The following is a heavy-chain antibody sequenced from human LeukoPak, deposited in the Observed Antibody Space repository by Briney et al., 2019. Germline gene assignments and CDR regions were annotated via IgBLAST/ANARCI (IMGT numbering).Heavy chain of an antibody. CDR2: IYTSGST. V-gene: IGHV4-61*02. CDR3: ARDRIYYYDSSSYRVDAFDI. J-gene: IGHJ3*02. CDR1: GGSISSGSYY. D-gene: IGHD3-22*01. Sequence: SQTLSLTCTVSGGSISSGSYYWSWIRQPAGKGLEWIGRIYTSGSTNYNPSLKSRVTISVDTSKNQFSLKLSSVTAADTAVYYCARDRIYYYDSSSYRVDAFDIWGQGTMVTVSS.